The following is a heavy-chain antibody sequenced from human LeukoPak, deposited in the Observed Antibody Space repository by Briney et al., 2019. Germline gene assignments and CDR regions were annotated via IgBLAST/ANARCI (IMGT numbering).Heavy chain of an antibody. CDR3: ARESRSYYDFWSGYFSLDY. CDR2: ISPYNGNT. V-gene: IGHV1-18*01. J-gene: IGHJ4*02. Sequence: GASVKVSCKASGYTFTNYGISWVRQAPGQGLEWMGWISPYNGNTDYAQKLQGRLTMTTDTSTSTAYMEMRSLRSDDTAVYYCARESRSYYDFWSGYFSLDYWGQGTLVTVSS. CDR1: GYTFTNYG. D-gene: IGHD3-3*01.